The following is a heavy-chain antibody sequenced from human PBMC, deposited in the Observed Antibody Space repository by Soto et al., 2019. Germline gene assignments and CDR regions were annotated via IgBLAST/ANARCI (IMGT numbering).Heavy chain of an antibody. D-gene: IGHD6-19*01. J-gene: IGHJ6*02. CDR2: IDPSDSYT. V-gene: IGHV5-10-1*01. Sequence: PGESLKISCKGSGYSFTSYWISWVRQMPGKGLEWMGRIDPSDSYTNYSPSFQGHVTISADKSISTAYLQWSSLKASDTAMYYCARLGYSGQWLVPEYYGRDVWGQGTTVTVSS. CDR1: GYSFTSYW. CDR3: ARLGYSGQWLVPEYYGRDV.